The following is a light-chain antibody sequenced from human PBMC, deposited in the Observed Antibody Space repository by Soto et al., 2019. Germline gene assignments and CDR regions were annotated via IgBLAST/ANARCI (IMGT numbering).Light chain of an antibody. CDR3: QQYGDLPLT. Sequence: DIQMTQSPSSLSASGRDRVTITCQASQNINNYLNWYQQRPGQAPRLLIYDASNLETGVPSRFSGSGFGTHFTFTITSLQPEDVAAYYCQQYGDLPLTFGGGTWVEI. V-gene: IGKV1-33*01. J-gene: IGKJ4*01. CDR1: QNINNY. CDR2: DAS.